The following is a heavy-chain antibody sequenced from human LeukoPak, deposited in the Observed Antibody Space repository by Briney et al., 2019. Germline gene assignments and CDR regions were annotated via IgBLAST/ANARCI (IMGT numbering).Heavy chain of an antibody. Sequence: SETLSLTCTVSGYSISSAYYWGWIRQPPGKGLEWIGSIYHSGSTYYNPSLKSRVTISVDTSRNQFSLKLSSVTAADTAVYYCARSWRFGELRTGFDPWGQGTLVTVSS. CDR2: IYHSGST. V-gene: IGHV4-38-2*02. CDR1: GYSISSAYY. J-gene: IGHJ5*02. CDR3: ARSWRFGELRTGFDP. D-gene: IGHD3-10*01.